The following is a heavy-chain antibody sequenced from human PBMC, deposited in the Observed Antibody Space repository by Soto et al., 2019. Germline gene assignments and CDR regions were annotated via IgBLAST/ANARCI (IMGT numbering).Heavy chain of an antibody. CDR3: ARAYSSSWSDAYYYYYGMDV. J-gene: IGHJ6*02. D-gene: IGHD6-13*01. Sequence: GASVKVSCKASGGTFSSYAISWVRQAPGQGLEWMGGIIPIFGTANYAQKFQGRVTITADESTSTAYMELSSLRSEDTAVYYCARAYSSSWSDAYYYYYGMDVWGQGTTVTVSS. V-gene: IGHV1-69*13. CDR2: IIPIFGTA. CDR1: GGTFSSYA.